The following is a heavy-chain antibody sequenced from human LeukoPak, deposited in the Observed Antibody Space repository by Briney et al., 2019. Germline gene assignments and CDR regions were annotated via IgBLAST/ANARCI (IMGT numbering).Heavy chain of an antibody. V-gene: IGHV5-51*01. CDR2: IYPGDSAT. Sequence: GESLKISCKGAGYSFSNYWIGWVRQMPGKGLEWMGFIYPGDSATRYSTSFQGQVTISADKSISTAYLQWSSLKASDTAMYYCARQGYGDYAAFHVWGQGTMVTVSS. D-gene: IGHD4-17*01. CDR3: ARQGYGDYAAFHV. CDR1: GYSFSNYW. J-gene: IGHJ3*01.